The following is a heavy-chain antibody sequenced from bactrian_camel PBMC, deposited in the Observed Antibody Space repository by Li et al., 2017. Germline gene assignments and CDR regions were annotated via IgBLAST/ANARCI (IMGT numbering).Heavy chain of an antibody. CDR1: EYTYRARC. CDR3: AAVRYGVTWYPLCRARSADFGY. J-gene: IGHJ6*01. CDR2: ILSDGST. D-gene: IGHD6*01. Sequence: VQLVESGGGSVQAGGSLRLSCATSEYTYRARCMGWFRQESEKEREGVAGILSDGSTNYADSVKGRFTVSKDDTENILYLQMNSLKPEDTAMYYCAAVRYGVTWYPLCRARSADFGYWGQGTQVTVS. V-gene: IGHV3S53*01.